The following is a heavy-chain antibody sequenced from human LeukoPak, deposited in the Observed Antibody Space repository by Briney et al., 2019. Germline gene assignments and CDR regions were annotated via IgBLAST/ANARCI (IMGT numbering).Heavy chain of an antibody. CDR2: TSSSRSYI. J-gene: IGHJ3*02. V-gene: IGHV3-21*01. CDR1: GVILRRYS. CDR3: ARDRGEDYYGSGNYLRAFDI. Sequence: GGSLSLSCAPSGVILRRYSTNGVPQAPGRGGGSVSSTSSSRSYIFYADSVRGRFTISRDNAKKSLSLQVNSLRAEDTAVYYCARDRGEDYYGSGNYLRAFDIWGQGTMVTVSS. D-gene: IGHD3-10*01.